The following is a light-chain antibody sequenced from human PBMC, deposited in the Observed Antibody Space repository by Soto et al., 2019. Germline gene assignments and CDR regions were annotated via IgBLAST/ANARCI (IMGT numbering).Light chain of an antibody. J-gene: IGKJ3*01. V-gene: IGKV3-20*01. Sequence: EVVLTQSPGTLSLSPGERATLSCRASQSINNHFLAWYQQKRGQAPRLLIYGTSNRATGIPDRFSGSGSGTDFTLAISRLEPGDFAVYYCQHYGSPFTFGPGTKVDIK. CDR1: QSINNHF. CDR3: QHYGSPFT. CDR2: GTS.